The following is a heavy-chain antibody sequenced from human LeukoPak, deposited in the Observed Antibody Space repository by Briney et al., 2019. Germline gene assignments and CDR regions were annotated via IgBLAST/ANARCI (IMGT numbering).Heavy chain of an antibody. CDR3: ARLCAEGWFDP. CDR1: GYTFTGYY. V-gene: IGHV1-2*02. CDR2: INPNSGGS. D-gene: IGHD2-21*01. J-gene: IGHJ5*02. Sequence: ASVKVSCKASGYTFTGYYMHWVRQSPGQGLEWMGWINPNSGGSNYAQKFQGRVTLTRDTSISTAYMELSSLRSDDTAVYYCARLCAEGWFDPWGQGTLVTVSS.